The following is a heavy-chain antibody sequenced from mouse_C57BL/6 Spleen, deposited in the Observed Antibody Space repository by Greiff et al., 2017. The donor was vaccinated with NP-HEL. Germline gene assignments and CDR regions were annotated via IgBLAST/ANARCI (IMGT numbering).Heavy chain of an antibody. D-gene: IGHD2-3*01. Sequence: QVQLQQPGAELVKPGASVKLSCKASGYTFTSYWMHWVKQRPGQGLEWIGMIHPNSGSTNYNEKFKSKATLTVDKSSSTAYMQLSSLTSEDSAVYYGAREGIYDGYLYAMDYWGQGTSVTVSS. J-gene: IGHJ4*01. CDR1: GYTFTSYW. CDR2: IHPNSGST. V-gene: IGHV1-64*01. CDR3: AREGIYDGYLYAMDY.